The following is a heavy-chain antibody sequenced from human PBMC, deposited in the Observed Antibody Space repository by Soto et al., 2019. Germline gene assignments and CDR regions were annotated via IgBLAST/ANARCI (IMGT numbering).Heavy chain of an antibody. CDR2: IKQDGSEK. CDR1: GFTFSSYW. CDR3: AREYAFLEWLLKENYYYGMDV. D-gene: IGHD3-3*02. Sequence: PGGSLRLSCAASGFTFSSYWRTWVRQAPGKGLEWVANIKQDGSEKYYVDSVKGRFTISRDNAKNSLYLQMNSLRAEDSAVYYCAREYAFLEWLLKENYYYGMDVWGQGTTVTVSS. V-gene: IGHV3-7*01. J-gene: IGHJ6*02.